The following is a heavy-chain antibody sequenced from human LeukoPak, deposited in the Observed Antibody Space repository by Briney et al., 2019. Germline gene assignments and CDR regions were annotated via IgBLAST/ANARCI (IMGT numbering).Heavy chain of an antibody. CDR1: GGTFSSYA. V-gene: IGHV1-69*05. Sequence: SVKVSCKASGGTFSSYAISWVRQAPGQGLEWMGGIIPIFGTANYAQKFQGRVTITTDESTSTAHMELSSLRSEDTAVYYCARETWTKDGYNNKDRYYFDYWGQGTLVTVSS. CDR3: ARETWTKDGYNNKDRYYFDY. CDR2: IIPIFGTA. D-gene: IGHD5-24*01. J-gene: IGHJ4*02.